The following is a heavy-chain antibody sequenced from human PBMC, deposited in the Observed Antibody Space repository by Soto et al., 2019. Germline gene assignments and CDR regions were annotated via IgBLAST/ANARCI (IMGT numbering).Heavy chain of an antibody. D-gene: IGHD6-13*01. Sequence: QVQLEESGGGVVQPGTSLRLSCAASGFTFNAYSMHWVRQAPGKGLEWVAVISYDGHHEYYVDSVKGRFTISRDNPKNAVFLQMNSLTVEDTAVYFCAKDRGGLAGRRRSYVYYGMDAWGQGTTVIVS. CDR2: ISYDGHHE. V-gene: IGHV3-30*04. J-gene: IGHJ6*02. CDR3: AKDRGGLAGRRRSYVYYGMDA. CDR1: GFTFNAYS.